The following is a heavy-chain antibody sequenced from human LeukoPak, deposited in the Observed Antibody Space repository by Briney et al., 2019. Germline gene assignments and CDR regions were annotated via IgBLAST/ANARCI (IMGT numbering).Heavy chain of an antibody. CDR2: IYYSGST. CDR3: ASLRSDSSGYYNLRIDY. Sequence: SETLSLTCTVSGGSFSSGSYYWSWIRQPPGKGLEWIGYIYYSGSTNYNPSLKSRVTISVDSSKNQFSLKLSSVTAADTAVYYCASLRSDSSGYYNLRIDYWGQRTLVTVSS. CDR1: GGSFSSGSYY. J-gene: IGHJ4*02. V-gene: IGHV4-61*01. D-gene: IGHD3-22*01.